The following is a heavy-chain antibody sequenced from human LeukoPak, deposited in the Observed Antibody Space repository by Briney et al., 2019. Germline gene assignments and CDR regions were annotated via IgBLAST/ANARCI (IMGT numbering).Heavy chain of an antibody. CDR2: ISSSGSTI. CDR1: GFTFSSYS. Sequence: GGSLRLSCAASGFTFSSYSMNWVRQAPGKGLEWVSYISSSGSTIYYADSVKGRFTISRDNAKNSLYLQMNSLRAEDTAVYYCAKDHRGIAAAGYFQHWGQGTLVTVSS. D-gene: IGHD6-13*01. CDR3: AKDHRGIAAAGYFQH. V-gene: IGHV3-48*04. J-gene: IGHJ1*01.